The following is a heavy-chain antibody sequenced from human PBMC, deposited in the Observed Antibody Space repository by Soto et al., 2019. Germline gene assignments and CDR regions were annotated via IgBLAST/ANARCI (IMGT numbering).Heavy chain of an antibody. Sequence: QVQVQEPGPGLAKPSETLSLTCSVSGGSMSKFYWSWIRKTAGKGLEWMGRVYATGAGDYNPSLRSRIAMSVDISKKTFSLRLRSVTAADTGVYYCVRDGSKTLRDCFDPWGQGILVTVSS. V-gene: IGHV4-4*07. CDR2: VYATGAG. J-gene: IGHJ5*02. CDR1: GGSMSKFY. D-gene: IGHD4-17*01. CDR3: VRDGSKTLRDCFDP.